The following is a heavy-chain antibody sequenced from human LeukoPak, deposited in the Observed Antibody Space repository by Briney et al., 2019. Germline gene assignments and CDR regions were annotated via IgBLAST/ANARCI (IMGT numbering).Heavy chain of an antibody. J-gene: IGHJ6*02. V-gene: IGHV4-39*01. Sequence: SETLSLTCTVSGGSISSGDYYWSWIRQPPGTGLEWIGSIYYSGSTYYNPSLKSRVTISVDTSKNQFSLKLSSVTAADTAVYYCARGDSSGYYLDYYYYGMDVWGQGTTVTVSS. CDR1: GGSISSGDYY. D-gene: IGHD3-22*01. CDR2: IYYSGST. CDR3: ARGDSSGYYLDYYYYGMDV.